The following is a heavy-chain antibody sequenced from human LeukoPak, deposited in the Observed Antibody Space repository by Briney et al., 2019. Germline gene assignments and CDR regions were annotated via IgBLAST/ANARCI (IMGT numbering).Heavy chain of an antibody. V-gene: IGHV3-30*02. J-gene: IGHJ4*02. D-gene: IGHD2-2*01. Sequence: GGSLRLSCAASGFTFSSYGMHWVRQAPGKGLEWVAFIRFDGTNKYYADSVKGRFTISRDNSKNTLYLQMNSLRAEDTAVYYCARGLLDIVVVPAAMNWGQGTLVTVSS. CDR2: IRFDGTNK. CDR1: GFTFSSYG. CDR3: ARGLLDIVVVPAAMN.